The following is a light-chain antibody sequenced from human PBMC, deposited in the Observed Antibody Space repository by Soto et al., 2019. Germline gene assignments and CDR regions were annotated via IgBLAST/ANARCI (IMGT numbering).Light chain of an antibody. Sequence: QSALTQPRSVSGSPGQSVTISCTVTRSHVGGSNYVSWYQQLPGKAPKLMIYDVSQRPSGVPDRFSGSKSGNTASLTISGLQAEDEADYYCCSYAGSYTYVFGTGTKVTVL. CDR3: CSYAGSYTYV. CDR1: RSHVGGSNY. V-gene: IGLV2-11*01. J-gene: IGLJ1*01. CDR2: DVS.